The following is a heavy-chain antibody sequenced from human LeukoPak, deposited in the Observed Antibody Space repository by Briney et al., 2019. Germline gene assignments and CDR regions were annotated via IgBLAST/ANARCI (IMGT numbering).Heavy chain of an antibody. D-gene: IGHD3-22*01. Sequence: GASVTVSCKASGCTFTGYYMHWVRQAPGQGLEWMGWINANSGGTKYAKKFQGRVSMTRDTSISTAYMELSRLRSDDTAVYYCARVYEISYDSTGYYFGNYYAMDVWGQGTTVTVSS. J-gene: IGHJ6*02. V-gene: IGHV1-2*02. CDR3: ARVYEISYDSTGYYFGNYYAMDV. CDR2: INANSGGT. CDR1: GCTFTGYY.